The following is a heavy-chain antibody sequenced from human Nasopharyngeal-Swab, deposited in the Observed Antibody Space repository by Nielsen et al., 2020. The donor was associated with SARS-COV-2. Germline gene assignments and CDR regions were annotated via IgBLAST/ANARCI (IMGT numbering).Heavy chain of an antibody. CDR2: INPSGGST. V-gene: IGHV1-46*01. CDR3: ARDGIAAAGPQLYYYYYGMDV. Sequence: ASVKVSCKAPGYTFTSYYMHWVRQAPGQGLEWMGIINPSGGSTSYAQKFQGRVTMTRDTSTSTVYMELSSLRSEDTAVYYCARDGIAAAGPQLYYYYYGMDVWGQGTTVTVSS. CDR1: GYTFTSYY. D-gene: IGHD6-13*01. J-gene: IGHJ6*02.